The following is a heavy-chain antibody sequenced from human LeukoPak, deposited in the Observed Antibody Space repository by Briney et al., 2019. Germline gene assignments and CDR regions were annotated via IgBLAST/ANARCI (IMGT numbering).Heavy chain of an antibody. Sequence: PGGSLTLSCPASGFTVSSNYMSWVRQAPGKGLEWVSVIYSGGSTYYADSVKGRFTISRDNSKNTLYLQMNSLRAEDTAVYYCASGYYGSGSPFYYYYYMDVWGKGTTVTVSS. CDR3: ASGYYGSGSPFYYYYYMDV. J-gene: IGHJ6*03. CDR2: IYSGGST. CDR1: GFTVSSNY. V-gene: IGHV3-53*01. D-gene: IGHD3-10*01.